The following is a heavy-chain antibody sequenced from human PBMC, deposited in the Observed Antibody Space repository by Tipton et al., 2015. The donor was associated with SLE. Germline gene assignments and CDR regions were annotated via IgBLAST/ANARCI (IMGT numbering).Heavy chain of an antibody. D-gene: IGHD3-10*01. Sequence: TLSLTCAVYGGSFSGYYWSWIRQPPGKGLEWIGEINHRGSTNYNPSLKSRVTISVDTSKNQFSLKLSSVTAADTAVYYCARGGRGAKTDYWGQGTLVTVSS. V-gene: IGHV4-34*01. CDR3: ARGGRGAKTDY. CDR1: GGSFSGYY. J-gene: IGHJ4*02. CDR2: INHRGST.